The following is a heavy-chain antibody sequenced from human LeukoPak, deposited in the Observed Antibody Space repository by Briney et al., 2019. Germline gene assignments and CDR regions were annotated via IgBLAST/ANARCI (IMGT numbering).Heavy chain of an antibody. CDR2: ISSSGSTI. Sequence: PGGSLRLSCAASGFTFSSYEMNWVRQAPGKGLEWVSYISSSGSTIYYADSVKGRFTISRDNAKNSLYLQMNSLRAEDTAVYYCARSYSNHLFGMDVWGQGTAVTVSS. CDR1: GFTFSSYE. D-gene: IGHD4-11*01. V-gene: IGHV3-48*03. CDR3: ARSYSNHLFGMDV. J-gene: IGHJ6*02.